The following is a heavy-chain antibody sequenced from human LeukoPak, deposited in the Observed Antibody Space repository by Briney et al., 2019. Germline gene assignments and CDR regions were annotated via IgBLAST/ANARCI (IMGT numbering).Heavy chain of an antibody. Sequence: GASVKVSCKASGYTFTGYYMHWVRQAPGQGLEWLGRINPNSGGTNSAQKFQGRVTMTRDTSITTAYMELTSLTSDDTAVYYCASRYCGGDCYSSYYFAMDVWGQGTTVTVSS. CDR2: INPNSGGT. D-gene: IGHD2-21*02. CDR1: GYTFTGYY. V-gene: IGHV1-2*02. J-gene: IGHJ6*02. CDR3: ASRYCGGDCYSSYYFAMDV.